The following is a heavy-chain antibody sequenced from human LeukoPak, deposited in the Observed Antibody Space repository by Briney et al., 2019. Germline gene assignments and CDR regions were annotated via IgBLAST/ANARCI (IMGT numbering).Heavy chain of an antibody. CDR2: IYYSGST. J-gene: IGHJ3*02. CDR3: ARTLSVGYCSSTSCYEYAFDI. Sequence: PSETLSLTCTVSGGSISSSSYYWGWIRQPPGKGLEWIGGIYYSGSTYYNPSLKSRVTISVDTSKNQFSLKLSSVTAADTAVYYCARTLSVGYCSSTSCYEYAFDIWGQGTMVTVSS. D-gene: IGHD2-2*01. CDR1: GGSISSSSYY. V-gene: IGHV4-39*01.